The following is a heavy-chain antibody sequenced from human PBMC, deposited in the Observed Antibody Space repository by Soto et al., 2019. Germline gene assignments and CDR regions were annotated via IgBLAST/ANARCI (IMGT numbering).Heavy chain of an antibody. V-gene: IGHV1-46*01. D-gene: IGHD3-22*01. Sequence: ASVKVSCKASGYTFTSYYMHWVRQAPGQGLEWMGIINPSGGSTSYAQKFQGRVTMTRDTSTSTVYMELSSLRSEDAAVYYCARNSFSNNHYYHSNTGWFDPWGQGTLVTVSS. CDR2: INPSGGST. CDR3: ARNSFSNNHYYHSNTGWFDP. J-gene: IGHJ5*02. CDR1: GYTFTSYY.